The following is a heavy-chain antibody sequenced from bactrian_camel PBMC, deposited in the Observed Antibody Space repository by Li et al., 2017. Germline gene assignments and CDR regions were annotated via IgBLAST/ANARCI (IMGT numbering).Heavy chain of an antibody. D-gene: IGHD2*01. Sequence: HVQLVESGGGSVQAGGSLRLSCAASGFRIEYYYMSWVRQAPGQGLECVGSIYSDGGTTFYAHSVEGRFTISQDNSKNAVSLRMDNLAPEDTAMYYCAADTYCHSIMDFSVRGVAWWGQGTQVTV. CDR1: GFRIEYYY. CDR3: AADTYCHSIMDFSVRGVAW. J-gene: IGHJ4*01. V-gene: IGHV3-2*01. CDR2: IYSDGGTT.